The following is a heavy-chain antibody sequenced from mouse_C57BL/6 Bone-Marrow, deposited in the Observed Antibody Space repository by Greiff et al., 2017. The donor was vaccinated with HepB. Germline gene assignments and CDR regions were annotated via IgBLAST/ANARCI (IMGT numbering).Heavy chain of an antibody. CDR1: GFTFSSYG. J-gene: IGHJ2*01. CDR2: ISSGGSYT. Sequence: EVMLVESGGDLVKPGGSLKLSCAASGFTFSSYGMSWVRQTPDKRLEWVATISSGGSYTYYPDSVKGRFTISRDNAKNTLYLQMSSLKSEDTAMYYCARLGEFPYFDYWGQGTTLTVSS. CDR3: ARLGEFPYFDY. V-gene: IGHV5-6*01. D-gene: IGHD4-1*01.